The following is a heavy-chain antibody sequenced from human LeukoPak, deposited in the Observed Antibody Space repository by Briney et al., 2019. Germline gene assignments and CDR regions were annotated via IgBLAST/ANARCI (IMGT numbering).Heavy chain of an antibody. J-gene: IGHJ4*02. D-gene: IGHD2-15*01. V-gene: IGHV3-30-3*01. CDR1: GFTFNTYA. CDR3: ARDRPPGGSCLDY. Sequence: PGGSLRLSCAASGFTFNTYAMHWVRQAPGKGLEWVAVISYDANNKYYANSVKGRFTISRDNSKDTFYLQMNSLGTEDTAVYYCARDRPPGGSCLDYWGQGTLVTVSS. CDR2: ISYDANNK.